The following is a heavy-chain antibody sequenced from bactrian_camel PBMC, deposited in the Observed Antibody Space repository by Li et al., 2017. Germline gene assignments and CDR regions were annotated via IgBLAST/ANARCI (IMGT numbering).Heavy chain of an antibody. D-gene: IGHD6*01. CDR2: ISKGGERT. CDR3: ARVRGVVAVGFVDY. Sequence: VQLVESGGGLVQPGGSLRLSCAASGFTFSSVAMSWLRQAPGKEIEWVSAISKGGERTLYAGSVSGRFTISRDNGANALYLQMNSLKTDDTAVYSCARVRGVVAVGFVDYWGQGTQVTVS. J-gene: IGHJ4*01. CDR1: GFTFSSVA. V-gene: IGHV3S42*01.